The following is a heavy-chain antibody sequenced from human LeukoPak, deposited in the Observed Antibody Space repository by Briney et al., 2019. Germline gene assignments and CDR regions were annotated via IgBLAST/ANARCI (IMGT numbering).Heavy chain of an antibody. J-gene: IGHJ4*02. CDR2: IKQDGSEK. V-gene: IGHV3-7*01. Sequence: PGGSLRLSCAASGFTFSSYWMSRVRQAPGKGLEWVANIKQDGSEKYYVDSVKGRFTISRDNAKNSLYLQMNSLRAEDTAMYYCARVQAGDSSGYYFFYFDYWGQGTLVTVSS. D-gene: IGHD3-22*01. CDR3: ARVQAGDSSGYYFFYFDY. CDR1: GFTFSSYW.